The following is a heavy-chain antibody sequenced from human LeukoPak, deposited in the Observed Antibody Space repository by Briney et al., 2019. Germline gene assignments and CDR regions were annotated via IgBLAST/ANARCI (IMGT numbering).Heavy chain of an antibody. J-gene: IGHJ4*02. D-gene: IGHD5-24*01. Sequence: GGSLRLSCAASGFTFSSYSMTWVRQAPGKGLEWVSVIYSGGSTYYADSVKGRFTISRHNSKNTLYLQMNSLRAEDTAVYYCARVEMATITPDKWGQGTLVTVSS. CDR3: ARVEMATITPDK. CDR2: IYSGGST. V-gene: IGHV3-53*04. CDR1: GFTFSSYS.